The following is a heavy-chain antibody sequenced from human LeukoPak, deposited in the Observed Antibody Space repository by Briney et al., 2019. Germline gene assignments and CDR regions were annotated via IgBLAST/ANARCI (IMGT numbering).Heavy chain of an antibody. D-gene: IGHD3-9*01. J-gene: IGHJ4*02. Sequence: GRSLRLSCVGSQFTFNSYALHWVRQAPGKGLEWVAVISYDGIHKYYADSVKGRFTISRDNSRNTLYLQMDSLRAEDTAVYYCARGPLYNYDILTGYDYWGQGTLVTVSS. CDR2: ISYDGIHK. V-gene: IGHV3-30-3*01. CDR3: ARGPLYNYDILTGYDY. CDR1: QFTFNSYA.